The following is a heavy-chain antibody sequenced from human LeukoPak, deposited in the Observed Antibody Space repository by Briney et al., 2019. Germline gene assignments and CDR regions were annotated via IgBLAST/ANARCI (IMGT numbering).Heavy chain of an antibody. Sequence: PGGSLRLSCAASGFAFNSYVMTWDRQAPGKGLEWVSAIGGSGDSTYYADSVKGRFTISRDNSKNTLFLQMNSLRGEDTAVYYCASCRREYYYYGMDVWGQGTTVTVSS. CDR1: GFAFNSYV. V-gene: IGHV3-23*01. J-gene: IGHJ6*02. CDR2: IGGSGDST. CDR3: ASCRREYYYYGMDV.